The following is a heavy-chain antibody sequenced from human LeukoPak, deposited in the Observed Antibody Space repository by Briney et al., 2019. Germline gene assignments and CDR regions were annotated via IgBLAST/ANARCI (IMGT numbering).Heavy chain of an antibody. V-gene: IGHV4-59*01. CDR1: GDSISSSY. Sequence: SETLSLTCTVSGDSISSSYWTWIRQPPGKGLEFIGFVYYTGTTRYNPSLKSRITISLDASKNQFSLRLNSVSDVDTAMYYCAGGGILGTVGPRGFDYWGQGALVTVSS. CDR2: VYYTGTT. J-gene: IGHJ4*02. CDR3: AGGGILGTVGPRGFDY. D-gene: IGHD2-8*02.